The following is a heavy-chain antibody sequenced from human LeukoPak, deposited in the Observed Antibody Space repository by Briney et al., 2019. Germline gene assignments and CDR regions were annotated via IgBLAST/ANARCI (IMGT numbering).Heavy chain of an antibody. CDR3: ARDRGISSSQYYMDV. J-gene: IGHJ6*03. CDR1: GFTFSDYG. Sequence: GGSLRLSCVASGFTFSDYGKHWVRQAPGKGLEGVGVIWYDGSNKYYADTVKGRFTISRDNSKNTLDLQMNSLRAEDTAVYYCARDRGISSSQYYMDVWGKGT. CDR2: IWYDGSNK. V-gene: IGHV3-33*01. D-gene: IGHD6-13*01.